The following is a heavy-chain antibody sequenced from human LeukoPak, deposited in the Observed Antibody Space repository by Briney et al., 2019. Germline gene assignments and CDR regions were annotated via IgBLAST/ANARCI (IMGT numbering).Heavy chain of an antibody. D-gene: IGHD4-17*01. CDR2: IIPIFGTV. Sequence: GASVKVSCKASGGTFSSYAISWVRQAPGQGLEWMGGIIPIFGTVNYAQKFQGRVTITTDESTSTAYMELSSLRSEDTAVYYCARDRRPYGDFIFFDYWGQGTLVTVSS. J-gene: IGHJ4*02. CDR1: GGTFSSYA. V-gene: IGHV1-69*05. CDR3: ARDRRPYGDFIFFDY.